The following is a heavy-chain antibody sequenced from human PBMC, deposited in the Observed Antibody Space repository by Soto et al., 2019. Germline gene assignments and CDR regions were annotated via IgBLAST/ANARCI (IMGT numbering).Heavy chain of an antibody. D-gene: IGHD2-2*01. Sequence: SVKISFNASVFSFTSSAVKWLRQACGLGLEWIGWIVVGSGNTNDAQKFQERATITRDMSTSTAYMELSSLRSEETAVYYCAADIVVVPAATSDYGMDVWGHVTTVTVSS. J-gene: IGHJ6*02. V-gene: IGHV1-58*01. CDR3: AADIVVVPAATSDYGMDV. CDR2: IVVGSGNT. CDR1: VFSFTSSA.